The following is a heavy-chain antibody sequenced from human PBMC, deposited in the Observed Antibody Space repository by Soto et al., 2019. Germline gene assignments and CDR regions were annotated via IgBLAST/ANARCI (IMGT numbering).Heavy chain of an antibody. V-gene: IGHV3-30*18. CDR1: GFTFSSYG. Sequence: QVQLVESGGGVVQPGRSLRLSCAASGFTFSSYGMHWVRQAPGKGLERVAVISYDGSNKYYADSVKGRITISKDNSKNPLYLQMNSLRAEDTAVYYCAKDLSSIAAGPRKGGFDYWGQGTLVTVSS. CDR2: ISYDGSNK. CDR3: AKDLSSIAAGPRKGGFDY. D-gene: IGHD6-6*01. J-gene: IGHJ4*02.